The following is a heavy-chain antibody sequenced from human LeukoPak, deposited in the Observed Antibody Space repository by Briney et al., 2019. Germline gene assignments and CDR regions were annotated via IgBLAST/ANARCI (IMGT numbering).Heavy chain of an antibody. Sequence: ASVKVSCKASGYTFTSYGISWVRRAPGQGLEWMGWISAYNGNTNYAQKLQGRVTMTTDTSTSTAYMELRSLRSDDTAVYYCARGNLVSSRTPFDYWGQGTLVTVSS. J-gene: IGHJ4*02. V-gene: IGHV1-18*01. CDR1: GYTFTSYG. D-gene: IGHD6-13*01. CDR3: ARGNLVSSRTPFDY. CDR2: ISAYNGNT.